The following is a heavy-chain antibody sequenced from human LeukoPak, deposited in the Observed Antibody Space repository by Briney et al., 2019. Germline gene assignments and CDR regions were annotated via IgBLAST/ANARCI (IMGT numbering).Heavy chain of an antibody. CDR2: IYPSGST. CDR3: ARGVSSGYYSVYYFDY. Sequence: SETLSLTCTVSGVSNSNYYWSWIRQPAGKGLEWIGRIYPSGSTNYNPSLKSRVTMSVDTSKNQFSLKLTSMTAADTAVYYCARGVSSGYYSVYYFDYWGQGTLVTVSS. J-gene: IGHJ4*02. D-gene: IGHD3-22*01. V-gene: IGHV4-4*07. CDR1: GVSNSNYY.